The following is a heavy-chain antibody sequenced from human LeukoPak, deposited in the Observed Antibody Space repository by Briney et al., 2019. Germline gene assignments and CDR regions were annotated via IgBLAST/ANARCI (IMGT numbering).Heavy chain of an antibody. V-gene: IGHV4-59*01. CDR3: ARGFVPAAIDY. J-gene: IGHJ4*02. CDR1: GGSISSYY. CDR2: IYYSGST. D-gene: IGHD2-2*01. Sequence: PSETLSLTCTVSGGSISSYYWSWIRQPPGKGLEWIGYIYYSGSTNYNPSLKSRVTISVDTSKNQFSLKLSSVTAADTAVYYCARGFVPAAIDYWGQGTLLTVSS.